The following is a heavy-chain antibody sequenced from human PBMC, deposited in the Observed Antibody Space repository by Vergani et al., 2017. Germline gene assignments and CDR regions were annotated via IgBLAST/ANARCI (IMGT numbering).Heavy chain of an antibody. Sequence: QLQLQESDPGLVKPSETLSLTCTVSGGSIRSTFYYWGWIRQPPGKGLEWIGTIYYSGSTYYNPSLKSRVTISVYTSKNQFSLKLNSVTAADTAVYYCARHKEQLVPGNYYYYYYMDVWGKGTTVTVSS. D-gene: IGHD6-13*01. CDR1: GGSIRSTFYY. V-gene: IGHV4-39*01. CDR2: IYYSGST. J-gene: IGHJ6*03. CDR3: ARHKEQLVPGNYYYYYYMDV.